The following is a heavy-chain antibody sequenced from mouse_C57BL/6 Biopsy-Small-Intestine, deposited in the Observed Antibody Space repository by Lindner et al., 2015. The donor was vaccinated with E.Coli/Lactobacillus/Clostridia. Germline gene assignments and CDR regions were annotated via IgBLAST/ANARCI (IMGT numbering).Heavy chain of an antibody. V-gene: IGHV1-52*01. CDR2: IDPSDGET. Sequence: VQLQESGPELVKPGGSVKMSCKASGYSFTGHNMHWVKQRPGQGLEWIGKIDPSDGETHFNQKFKDKATLTVDKSSSTAYMQLNSLTSEDSAVYFCARGGSYSNYRYFDVWGAGTTVTVSS. D-gene: IGHD2-5*01. CDR1: GYSFTGHN. CDR3: ARGGSYSNYRYFDV. J-gene: IGHJ1*01.